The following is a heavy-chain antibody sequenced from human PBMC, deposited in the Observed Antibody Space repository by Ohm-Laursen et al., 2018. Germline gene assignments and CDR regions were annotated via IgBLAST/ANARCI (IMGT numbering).Heavy chain of an antibody. CDR1: GFTFSSYA. Sequence: SLRLSCTASGFTFSSYAMSWVRQAPGKGLEWVSAISGSGGSTYYADSVKGRFTISRDNSKNTLYLQMNSLRDEDTAVYYCATAGPYSGDDYWGQGTLVNVSS. J-gene: IGHJ4*02. V-gene: IGHV3-23*01. CDR3: ATAGPYSGDDY. D-gene: IGHD6-25*01. CDR2: ISGSGGST.